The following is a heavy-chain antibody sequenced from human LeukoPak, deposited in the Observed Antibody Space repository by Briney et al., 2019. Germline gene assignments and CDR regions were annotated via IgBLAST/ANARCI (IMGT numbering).Heavy chain of an antibody. D-gene: IGHD3-10*01. J-gene: IGHJ4*02. CDR2: INPNSGGT. CDR1: GYTFTGYY. V-gene: IGHV1-2*02. Sequence: GASVKVSCKASGYTFTGYYMHLVRQAPGQGLEWMGWINPNSGGTNYAQKFQGRVTMTRDTSISTAYMELSRLRSDDTAVYYCARAPSGGYGPGSILFDYWGQGTLVTVSS. CDR3: ARAPSGGYGPGSILFDY.